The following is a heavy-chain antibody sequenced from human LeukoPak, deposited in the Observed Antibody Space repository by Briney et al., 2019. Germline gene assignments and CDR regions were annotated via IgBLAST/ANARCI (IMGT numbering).Heavy chain of an antibody. Sequence: ASVKVSCKASGGTFSSYAISWVRQAPGQGLEWMGGIIPIFGTANYAQKFQGRVTITADESTGTAYMELSSLRSEDTAVYYCARGGGDSSGYYSWGQGTLVTVSS. D-gene: IGHD3-22*01. J-gene: IGHJ4*02. CDR3: ARGGGDSSGYYS. CDR2: IIPIFGTA. V-gene: IGHV1-69*13. CDR1: GGTFSSYA.